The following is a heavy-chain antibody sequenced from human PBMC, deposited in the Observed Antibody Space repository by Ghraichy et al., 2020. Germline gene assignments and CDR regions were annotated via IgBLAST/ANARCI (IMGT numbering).Heavy chain of an antibody. J-gene: IGHJ4*02. CDR1: GFTFSSYA. CDR3: ARDLFEGDPLDY. CDR2: ISYDGSNK. Sequence: GGSLRLSCAASGFTFSSYAMHWVRQAPGKGLEWVAVISYDGSNKYYADSVKGRFTISRDNSKNTLYLQMNSLRAEDTAVYYCARDLFEGDPLDYWGQGTLVTVSS. D-gene: IGHD3-16*01. V-gene: IGHV3-30*04.